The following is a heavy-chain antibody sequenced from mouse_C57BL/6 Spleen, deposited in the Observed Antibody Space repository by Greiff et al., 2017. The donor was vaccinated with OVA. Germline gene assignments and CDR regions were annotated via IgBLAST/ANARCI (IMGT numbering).Heavy chain of an antibody. V-gene: IGHV8-12*01. D-gene: IGHD2-1*01. J-gene: IGHJ2*01. Sequence: QVTLKVSGPGILQSSQTLSLTCSFSGFSLSTSGMGVSWIRQPSGKGLEWLAHIYWDDDKRYNPSLKSRLTISKDTSRNQVFLKITSVDTADTATYYCARSPLSLYYGNYAYFDYWGQGTTLTVSS. CDR3: ARSPLSLYYGNYAYFDY. CDR2: IYWDDDK. CDR1: GFSLSTSGMG.